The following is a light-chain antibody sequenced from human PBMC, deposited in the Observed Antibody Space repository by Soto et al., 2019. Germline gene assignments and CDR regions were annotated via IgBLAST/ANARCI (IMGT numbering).Light chain of an antibody. CDR1: QGVSSY. Sequence: EIVLTQSPATLSLSPGERATLSFRASQGVSSYLAWYQQKPGQAPRLLIYDASNRATGIPARFSGSGSGTDFTLTISSLEPEDFAVYYCQQRSNWPPFGQGTRLEI. CDR2: DAS. CDR3: QQRSNWPP. V-gene: IGKV3-11*01. J-gene: IGKJ5*01.